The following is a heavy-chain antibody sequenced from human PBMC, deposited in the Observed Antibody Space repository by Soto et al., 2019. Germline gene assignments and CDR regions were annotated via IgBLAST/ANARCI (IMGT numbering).Heavy chain of an antibody. CDR2: TSYDGSDK. Sequence: HVHLVESGGGVVQPGRSLRLSCGASGFTFNIYGMHWVRQAPGKGLEWVAVTSYDGSDKFYADSVKGRFTISRDNSKNTLCLEMNSLRTDGTAFYYCAKDVRTMVRGVGAYYFDNCGQGTLVTVSS. J-gene: IGHJ4*02. CDR1: GFTFNIYG. V-gene: IGHV3-30*18. CDR3: AKDVRTMVRGVGAYYFDN. D-gene: IGHD3-10*01.